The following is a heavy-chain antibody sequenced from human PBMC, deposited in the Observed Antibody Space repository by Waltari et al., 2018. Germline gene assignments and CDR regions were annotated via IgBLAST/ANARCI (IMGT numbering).Heavy chain of an antibody. CDR3: ARAPGYCSGGSCYPRYFDY. CDR2: INPSGGST. CDR1: GYTFTSYY. Sequence: QVQLVQSGAEVKKPGASVKVSCKASGYTFTSYYMHWVRQAPGQGLEWMGIINPSGGSTSYAQKFQGRVTMTRDTSTSTVYMELSSLRSEDTAVYYCARAPGYCSGGSCYPRYFDYWGQGTLVTVSS. V-gene: IGHV1-46*01. J-gene: IGHJ4*02. D-gene: IGHD2-15*01.